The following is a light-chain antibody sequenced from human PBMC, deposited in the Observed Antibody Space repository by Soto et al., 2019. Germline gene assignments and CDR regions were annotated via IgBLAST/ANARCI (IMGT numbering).Light chain of an antibody. Sequence: QSVLTQPASVSGSPGQSITISCTGTSSDVGSYNLVSWYQQHPGKAPKLIIFEGNERPSGVSNRFSGSKSGNTASLTLSGLRAEDEADDYYCSYSCSTSTHVVFGGGTKVTVL. V-gene: IGLV2-23*01. CDR2: EGN. CDR3: CSYSCSTSTHVV. CDR1: SSDVGSYNL. J-gene: IGLJ2*01.